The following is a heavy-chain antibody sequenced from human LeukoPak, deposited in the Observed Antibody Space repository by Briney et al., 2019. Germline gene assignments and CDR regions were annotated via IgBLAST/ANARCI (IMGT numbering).Heavy chain of an antibody. CDR3: ARRGGYYSRYYYYYMDV. J-gene: IGHJ6*03. CDR1: GGSFSGYY. V-gene: IGHV4-34*01. D-gene: IGHD3-22*01. CDR2: INHSGGT. Sequence: SETLSLTCAVYGGSFSGYYWSWIRQPPGKGLEWIGEINHSGGTNYNPSLKSRVTISVDTSKNQFSLKLSSVTAADTAVYYCARRGGYYSRYYYYYMDVWGKGTTVTVSS.